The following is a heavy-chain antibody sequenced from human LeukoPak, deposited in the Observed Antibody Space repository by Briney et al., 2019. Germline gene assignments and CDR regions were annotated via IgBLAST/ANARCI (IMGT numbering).Heavy chain of an antibody. CDR3: VRDMWGTFEY. CDR2: ISPDGSYT. Sequence: GGSLRLSCAASGFTFSDFWMHWVRQAPGKGPVWVSRISPDGSYTTYADSVKGRCTISRDNAKNALYLQIRSLRAEDTAVYYRVRDMWGTFEYWDQGALVTVSS. CDR1: GFTFSDFW. J-gene: IGHJ4*02. D-gene: IGHD7-27*01. V-gene: IGHV3-74*01.